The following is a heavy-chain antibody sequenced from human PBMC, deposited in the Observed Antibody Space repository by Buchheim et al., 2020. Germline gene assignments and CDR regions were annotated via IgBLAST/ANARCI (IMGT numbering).Heavy chain of an antibody. J-gene: IGHJ4*02. D-gene: IGHD3-22*01. CDR3: ARDYYYDSSGYYHPLGY. Sequence: QVQLVQSGAEVKKPGASVKVSCKASGYTFTSYDINWVRQATGQGLEWMGWMNPKSGNTGYAQKFQGRVTMTRKTSLSTPSMELSSLRSEDTAVYYCARDYYYDSSGYYHPLGYWGQGTL. V-gene: IGHV1-8*01. CDR1: GYTFTSYD. CDR2: MNPKSGNT.